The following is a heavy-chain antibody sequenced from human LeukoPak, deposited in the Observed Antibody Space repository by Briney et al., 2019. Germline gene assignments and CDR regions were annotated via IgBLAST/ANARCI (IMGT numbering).Heavy chain of an antibody. CDR1: GFTFIIYN. V-gene: IGHV3-48*01. J-gene: IGHJ4*02. CDR2: ISSSSSSI. CDR3: ASHGGNARY. Sequence: GGSLRLSCAASGFTFIIYNMNWVRQAPGKGLEWVSYISSSSSSIYYADSVKGRFTISRDNAKNSLYLQMNSLRAEDTAVYYCASHGGNARYWGQGTLVTVSS.